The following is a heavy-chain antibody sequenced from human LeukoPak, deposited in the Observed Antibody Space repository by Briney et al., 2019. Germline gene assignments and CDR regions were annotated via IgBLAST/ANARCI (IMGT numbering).Heavy chain of an antibody. Sequence: PGGSLRLSCVGSGFTMSGNAMSWVRQAPGKGLEWVSAIEGSVDKTHYADSVKGRFTISRDKSMNTLYLQMNSLRPEDTAIYFCAKDIWRWAFDIWGQGTMVTVSS. D-gene: IGHD5-24*01. CDR3: AKDIWRWAFDI. V-gene: IGHV3-23*01. CDR2: IEGSVDKT. CDR1: GFTMSGNA. J-gene: IGHJ3*02.